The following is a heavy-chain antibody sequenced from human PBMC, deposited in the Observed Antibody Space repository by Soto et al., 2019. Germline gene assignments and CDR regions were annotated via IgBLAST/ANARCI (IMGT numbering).Heavy chain of an antibody. Sequence: GSLRLFCAASGFTFSSYSMNWVRQAPGKGLEWVSYISSSSTIYYADSAKGRFTISRDNAKNSLYLQMNSLRAEDTAVYYCARSPLYGGYGVKAYVVDAFDIWGQGTMVTVSS. J-gene: IGHJ3*02. CDR3: ARSPLYGGYGVKAYVVDAFDI. V-gene: IGHV3-48*01. D-gene: IGHD5-12*01. CDR1: GFTFSSYS. CDR2: ISSSSTI.